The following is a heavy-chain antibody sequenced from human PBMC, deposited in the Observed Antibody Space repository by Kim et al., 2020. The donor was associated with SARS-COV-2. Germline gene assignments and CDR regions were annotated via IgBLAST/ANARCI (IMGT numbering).Heavy chain of an antibody. J-gene: IGHJ4*02. CDR1: GFTVSSNY. CDR3: ARGARGDTVTTGPIFDY. V-gene: IGHV3-53*01. D-gene: IGHD4-17*01. Sequence: GGSLRLSCAASGFTVSSNYMSWVRQAPGKGLEWVSVIYSGGSTYYADSVKGRFTISRDNSKNTLYLQMNSLRAEDTAVYYCARGARGDTVTTGPIFDYWGQGTLVTVSS. CDR2: IYSGGST.